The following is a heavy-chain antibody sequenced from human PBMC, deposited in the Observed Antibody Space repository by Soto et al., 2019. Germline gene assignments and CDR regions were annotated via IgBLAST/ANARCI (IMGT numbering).Heavy chain of an antibody. CDR2: ISYDGSNK. J-gene: IGHJ1*01. CDR3: ARDFVTASGDAEYFQH. V-gene: IGHV3-30-3*01. D-gene: IGHD5-18*01. CDR1: GFTFSSYA. Sequence: GGSLRLSCAASGFTFSSYAMHWVRQAPGKGLEWVAVISYDGSNKYYADSVKGRFTISRDNSKNTLYLQMNSLRAEDTAVYYCARDFVTASGDAEYFQHWGQGTLVTVSS.